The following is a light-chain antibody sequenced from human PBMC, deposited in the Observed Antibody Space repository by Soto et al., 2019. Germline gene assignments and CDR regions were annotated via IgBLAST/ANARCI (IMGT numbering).Light chain of an antibody. CDR3: SSFTSSSALDV. CDR2: EVA. V-gene: IGLV2-14*01. Sequence: QSALTQPASVSGSPGQSITISCTGTSSDIGAYGFVSWYQHHPGKAPKLLIYEVAYRPSGVSSRFSGSKSGNSASLTISGVQAEDEADYYCSSFTSSSALDVFGPGTKLTVL. CDR1: SSDIGAYGF. J-gene: IGLJ1*01.